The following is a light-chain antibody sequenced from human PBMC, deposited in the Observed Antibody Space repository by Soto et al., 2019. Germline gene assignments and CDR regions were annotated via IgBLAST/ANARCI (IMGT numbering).Light chain of an antibody. CDR1: QSLLHRNGYNY. CDR3: MHALQTPWT. Sequence: DIVMTQSPLSLPVIPGEPAAISCRSSQSLLHRNGYNYLDWYRQKPGQSTQLLIYLGSNRASWVPDRVSGSGSGTDFTPKISIVEAEDVWVYYCMHALQTPWTFGQGTKVEIK. V-gene: IGKV2-28*01. CDR2: LGS. J-gene: IGKJ1*01.